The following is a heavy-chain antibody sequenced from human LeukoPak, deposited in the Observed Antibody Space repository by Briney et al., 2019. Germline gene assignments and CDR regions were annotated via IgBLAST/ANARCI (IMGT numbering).Heavy chain of an antibody. J-gene: IGHJ3*02. Sequence: ASVKVSCKASGYTFTGYYMHWVRQAPGQGLEWMGWINPNSGGTNFAQKFQGRVTMTRDTSISTAYMELSRLRSDDTAVYYCARDRRYYGSGSYYAFDIWGQGTMVTVSS. CDR2: INPNSGGT. V-gene: IGHV1-2*02. CDR1: GYTFTGYY. D-gene: IGHD3-10*01. CDR3: ARDRRYYGSGSYYAFDI.